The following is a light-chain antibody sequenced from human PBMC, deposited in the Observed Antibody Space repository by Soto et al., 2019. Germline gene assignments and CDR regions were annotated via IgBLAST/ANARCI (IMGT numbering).Light chain of an antibody. CDR1: QGISNY. Sequence: DIQLTQSPSFLSASVGDRVTITCRASQGISNYLAWYQQKPGKAPKLLIFEASTLQTGVPSRFSGSGSGTEFTLTISSLPPEDFATYYCQQLNSYPRGFTFGPGTKVDIK. J-gene: IGKJ3*01. CDR2: EAS. V-gene: IGKV1-9*01. CDR3: QQLNSYPRGFT.